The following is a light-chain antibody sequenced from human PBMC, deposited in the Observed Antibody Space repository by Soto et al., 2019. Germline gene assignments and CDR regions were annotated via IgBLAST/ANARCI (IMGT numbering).Light chain of an antibody. V-gene: IGLV2-14*01. CDR2: DVS. J-gene: IGLJ1*01. CDR1: SSDVGGYNY. CDR3: SSYTSSSYYV. Sequence: QSVRTQPASVSGSPGQSITISCTGTSSDVGGYNYVSWYQQHPGKAPKLMIYDVSNRPSGVSNRFSGSKSGNTASLTISGLQAEDEADYYCSSYTSSSYYVFGTGTKVTV.